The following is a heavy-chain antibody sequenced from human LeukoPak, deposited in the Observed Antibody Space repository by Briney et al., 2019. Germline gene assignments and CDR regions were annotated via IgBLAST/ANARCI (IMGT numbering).Heavy chain of an antibody. D-gene: IGHD1-26*01. Sequence: ASVKVSCKASGYTFTGYYMHWVRQAPGQGLEWMGWINPNSGGTNYAQKFQGRVTMTRDTSISTAYMELSRLRSDDTAVYYCAREKWELQRGAFEIWGQGTMVTVYS. J-gene: IGHJ3*02. CDR1: GYTFTGYY. V-gene: IGHV1-2*02. CDR3: AREKWELQRGAFEI. CDR2: INPNSGGT.